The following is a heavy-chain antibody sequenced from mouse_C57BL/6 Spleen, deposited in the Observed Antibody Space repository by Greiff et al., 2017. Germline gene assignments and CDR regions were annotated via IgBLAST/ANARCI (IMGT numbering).Heavy chain of an antibody. V-gene: IGHV1-84*01. D-gene: IGHD1-3*01. CDR2: MYPGSGNT. Sequence: QVQLQQSGPELVKPGASVKISCKASGYTFTDYYINWVKQRPGQGLEWIGWMYPGSGNTKYNEKFKGKATLTVDTSASTAYMQLSSLTSEDSAVYFCARKVSGAMDYWGQGTSVTVSS. CDR3: ARKVSGAMDY. CDR1: GYTFTDYY. J-gene: IGHJ4*01.